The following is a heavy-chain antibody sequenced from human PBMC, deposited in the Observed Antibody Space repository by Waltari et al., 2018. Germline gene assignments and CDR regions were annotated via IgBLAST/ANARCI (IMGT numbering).Heavy chain of an antibody. V-gene: IGHV4-61*02. Sequence: QVQLQESGPGLVKPSQTLSLTCTVSGGSISSGSYYWSWHRQPAGKGLEWIGRIYTSGSTNYNPSLKSRVTISVDTSKNQFSLKLSSVTAADTAVYYCAREGSNYVAYYFDYWGQGTLVTVSS. J-gene: IGHJ4*02. D-gene: IGHD4-4*01. CDR2: IYTSGST. CDR1: GGSISSGSYY. CDR3: AREGSNYVAYYFDY.